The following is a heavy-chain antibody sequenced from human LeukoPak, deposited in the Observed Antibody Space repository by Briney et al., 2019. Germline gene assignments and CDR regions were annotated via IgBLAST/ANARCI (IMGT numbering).Heavy chain of an antibody. CDR3: AKSGYCSSTSCPNYYYYGMDV. CDR2: ISGSGGST. D-gene: IGHD2-2*01. CDR1: GFTFSSYA. J-gene: IGHJ6*02. Sequence: SGGSLRLSCAASGFTFSSYAMSWVRQAPGKGLKWVSAISGSGGSTYYADSVKGRFTISRDNSKNTLYLQMNSLRAEDTAVYYCAKSGYCSSTSCPNYYYYGMDVWGQGTTVTVSS. V-gene: IGHV3-23*01.